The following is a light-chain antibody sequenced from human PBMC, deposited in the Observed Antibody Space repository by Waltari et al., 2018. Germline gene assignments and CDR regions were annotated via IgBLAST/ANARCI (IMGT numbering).Light chain of an antibody. CDR1: QSVSSN. CDR2: DAS. J-gene: IGKJ5*01. V-gene: IGKV3-15*01. CDR3: QQYNRWPPIT. Sequence: EIVMTQSPATLSASPGETATLSCRARQSVSSNVAGYQKKPGQAPRLLIYDASTRATSIPAKFRGSGSGTEFTLTISSLQSEDFAVYYCQQYNRWPPITFGHGTRLEIK.